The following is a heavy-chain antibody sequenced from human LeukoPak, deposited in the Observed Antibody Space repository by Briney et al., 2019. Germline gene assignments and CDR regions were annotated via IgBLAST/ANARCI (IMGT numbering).Heavy chain of an antibody. CDR1: GYTFTGYY. Sequence: ASVKVSCKASGYTFTGYYMHWVRQAPGQGLEGMGWINPNSGGTNYAQKFQGRVTMTRDTSISTAYMELSRLRSDDTAVYYCARGYQVAAAGMDVWGQGTTVTVSS. CDR3: ARGYQVAAAGMDV. J-gene: IGHJ6*02. CDR2: INPNSGGT. D-gene: IGHD6-13*01. V-gene: IGHV1-2*02.